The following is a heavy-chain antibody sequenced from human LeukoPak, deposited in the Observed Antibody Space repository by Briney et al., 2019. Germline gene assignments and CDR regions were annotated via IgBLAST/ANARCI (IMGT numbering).Heavy chain of an antibody. CDR2: SRNKAKSYTT. CDR3: ARVGSVAGSDYLDY. Sequence: GGSLRLSCAVSGFTFSDHFLDWVRQAPGKGLEWVGRSRNKAKSYTTEYGASVKGRFTISRDHSKSTLYLQMNSLKTEDTAVYYCARVGSVAGSDYLDYWGQGTLVTVSS. V-gene: IGHV3-72*01. CDR1: GFTFSDHF. D-gene: IGHD6-19*01. J-gene: IGHJ4*02.